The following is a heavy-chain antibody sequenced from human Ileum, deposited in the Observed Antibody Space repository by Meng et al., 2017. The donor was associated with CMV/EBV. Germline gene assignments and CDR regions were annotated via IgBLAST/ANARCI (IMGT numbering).Heavy chain of an antibody. J-gene: IGHJ5*02. V-gene: IGHV3-74*01. D-gene: IGHD1-26*01. CDR2: INPDGSST. CDR1: GFTFSSYW. CDR3: ARAGWDSGNYYEWFDP. Sequence: GESLKISCAASGFTFSSYWMHWVRQVPGKGLVWLSRINPDGSSTDYADSVKGRFTISRDNAKNSLYLQMNSLRAEDTAFYYCARAGWDSGNYYEWFDPWGQGTLVTVSS.